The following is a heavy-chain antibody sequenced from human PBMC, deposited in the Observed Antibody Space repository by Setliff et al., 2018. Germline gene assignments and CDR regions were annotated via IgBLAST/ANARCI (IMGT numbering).Heavy chain of an antibody. J-gene: IGHJ3*02. Sequence: SETLSLTCTVSGGSSSSHYWSWIRQPPGKGLEWIGYIHHSGSTNYNPSLKSRVTLSMDTSRNHFSLNLTSSTAADTALYYCERDNIGPDALDIWGQGTMVTVSS. CDR1: GGSSSSHY. CDR3: ERDNIGPDALDI. V-gene: IGHV4-59*11. CDR2: IHHSGST.